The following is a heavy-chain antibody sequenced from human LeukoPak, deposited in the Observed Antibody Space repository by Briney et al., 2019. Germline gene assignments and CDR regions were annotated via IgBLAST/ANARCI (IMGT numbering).Heavy chain of an antibody. CDR2: ISAYNGNT. J-gene: IGHJ4*02. CDR3: ARGAAVAGNPPLSDY. Sequence: ASVKVSCKASGYTFTSYGISWVRQAPGQGLEWMGWISAYNGNTNYAQKFQGWVTMTRDTSISTAYMELSRLRSDDTAVYYCARGAAVAGNPPLSDYWGQGTLVTVSS. CDR1: GYTFTSYG. V-gene: IGHV1-18*01. D-gene: IGHD6-19*01.